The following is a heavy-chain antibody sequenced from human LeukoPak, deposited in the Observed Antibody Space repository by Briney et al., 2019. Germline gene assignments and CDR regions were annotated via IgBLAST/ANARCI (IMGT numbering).Heavy chain of an antibody. V-gene: IGHV3-7*01. CDR2: INQDERYG. Sequence: PGGSLRLSCAASGVTFGSSSMSWVRQTPGQGLQWVSNINQDERYGYYVDCAKGRFTISRDNAKNPLYLQMDSLSADDSALYYCATRKCLGCQLFYLDYWGQGSLVTVSS. D-gene: IGHD3-16*01. J-gene: IGHJ4*02. CDR3: ATRKCLGCQLFYLDY. CDR1: GVTFGSSS.